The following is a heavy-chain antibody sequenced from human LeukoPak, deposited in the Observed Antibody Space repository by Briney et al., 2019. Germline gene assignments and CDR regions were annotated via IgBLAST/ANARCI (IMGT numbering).Heavy chain of an antibody. J-gene: IGHJ4*02. CDR1: GFTFDDYG. D-gene: IGHD2-21*02. V-gene: IGHV3-20*04. CDR3: ARSNCGGDCYWGTFDY. CDR2: INWNGGST. Sequence: GGSLRLSCAASGFTFDDYGMSWVRRAPGKGLEWVSGINWNGGSTGYADSVKGRFTISRDNAKNSLYLQMNSLRAEDTALYYCARSNCGGDCYWGTFDYWGQGTLVTVSS.